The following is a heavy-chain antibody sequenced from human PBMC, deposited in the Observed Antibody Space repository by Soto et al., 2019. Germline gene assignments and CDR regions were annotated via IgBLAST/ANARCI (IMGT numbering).Heavy chain of an antibody. V-gene: IGHV3-73*02. Sequence: EVQLVASGGGLVQPGGSLKLSCAASGFTFSGSAMHWVRQASGNGLEWVGRIRSKANSYATAYAASVKGRVTITRDDSKNTAYLQMNSLKTEDTAVYYCTRQWLLPHSACYIWGNGTMVTVSS. CDR3: TRQWLLPHSACYI. J-gene: IGHJ3*02. CDR2: IRSKANSYAT. CDR1: GFTFSGSA. D-gene: IGHD3-22*01.